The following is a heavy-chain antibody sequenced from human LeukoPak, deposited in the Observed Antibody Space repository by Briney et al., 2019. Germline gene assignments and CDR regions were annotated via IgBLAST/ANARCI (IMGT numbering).Heavy chain of an antibody. J-gene: IGHJ4*02. CDR1: GFTVSTNY. Sequence: GGSLRLSCAASGFTVSTNYMTWVRQAPGKGLEWVSVIYGGGSTLYADSVKGRFTISRDNSKNTLYLQMNSLRAEDTAVYYCARAPGPSRTSGAPGDWGQGTLLTVSS. D-gene: IGHD2-8*01. CDR2: IYGGGST. V-gene: IGHV3-53*01. CDR3: ARAPGPSRTSGAPGD.